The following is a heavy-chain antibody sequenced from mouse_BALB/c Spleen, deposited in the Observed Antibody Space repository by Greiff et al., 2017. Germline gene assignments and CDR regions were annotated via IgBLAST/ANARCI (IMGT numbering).Heavy chain of an antibody. D-gene: IGHD2-14*01. Sequence: EVMLVESGGGLVQPGGSRKLSCAASGFTFSSFGMHWVRQAPEKGLEWVAYISSGSSTIYYADTVKGRFTISRDNPKNTLFLQMTSLRSEDTAMYYCARLNYRYDDAYFDYWGQGTTLTVSS. CDR3: ARLNYRYDDAYFDY. CDR1: GFTFSSFG. CDR2: ISSGSSTI. V-gene: IGHV5-17*02. J-gene: IGHJ2*01.